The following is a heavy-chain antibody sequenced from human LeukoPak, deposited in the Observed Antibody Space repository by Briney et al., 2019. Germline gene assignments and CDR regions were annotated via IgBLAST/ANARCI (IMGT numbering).Heavy chain of an antibody. D-gene: IGHD3-10*01. CDR3: ARFQGSAGLYNWFDP. J-gene: IGHJ5*02. V-gene: IGHV4-30-4*08. Sequence: SQTLSLTCTVSGGSISSGDYYWSWIRQPPGKGLEWIGYIYCSGSTYYNPSLKSRVTISVDTSKNQFSLRLSSVTAADTAVYYCARFQGSAGLYNWFDPWGQGTLVTVSS. CDR2: IYCSGST. CDR1: GGSISSGDYY.